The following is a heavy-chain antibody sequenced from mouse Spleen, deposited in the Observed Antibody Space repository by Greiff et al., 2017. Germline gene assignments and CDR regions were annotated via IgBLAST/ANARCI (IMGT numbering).Heavy chain of an antibody. V-gene: IGHV1-82*01. J-gene: IGHJ2*01. CDR3: ARSTGTSYFDY. Sequence: VKLQESGPELVKPGASVKISCKASGYAFSSSWLNWVKQRPGKGLEWIGRIYPGDGDTNYNGKFKGKATLTADKSSSTAYMQLSSLTSEDSAVYFCARSTGTSYFDYWGQGTTLTVSS. CDR1: GYAFSSSW. CDR2: IYPGDGDT. D-gene: IGHD4-1*01.